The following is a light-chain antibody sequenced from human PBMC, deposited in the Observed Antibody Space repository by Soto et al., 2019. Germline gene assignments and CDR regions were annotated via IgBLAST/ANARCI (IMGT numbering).Light chain of an antibody. CDR2: GAS. V-gene: IGKV3-15*01. CDR1: QSVSDN. J-gene: IGKJ1*01. CDR3: QQSDKWPPT. Sequence: EIVMTQSPVTLSVSPGERATLSCRAGQSVSDNLAWYQQKAGQAPRLLMYGASTRAIGIPGRFSGSGSGTEFTLTISSLQSEDFAVYYCQQSDKWPPTFGQGTKVDIK.